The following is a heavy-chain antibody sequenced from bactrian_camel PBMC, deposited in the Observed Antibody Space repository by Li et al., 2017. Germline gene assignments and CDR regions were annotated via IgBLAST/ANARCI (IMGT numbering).Heavy chain of an antibody. CDR1: GYTYNRYL. Sequence: HVQLVESGGGLVQPGGSVRLSCAGSGYTYNRYLMAWFRQAQGKEREGVAGIAAGGVRTGYADSVKGRFIISRDDAKNTVYLTMNSLKPEDTAVYYCAAWRSSGDYWGQGTQVTVS. CDR2: IAAGGVRT. V-gene: IGHV3S1*01. D-gene: IGHD2*01. J-gene: IGHJ4*01. CDR3: AAWRSSGDY.